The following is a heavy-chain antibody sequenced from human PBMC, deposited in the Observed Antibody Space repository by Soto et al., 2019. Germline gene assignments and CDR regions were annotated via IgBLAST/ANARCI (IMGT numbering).Heavy chain of an antibody. Sequence: QVQLQESGPGLVKPSGTLSLTCAVSGGSISSSNWWSWVRQPPGKGLEWIGEIYHSGSTNYNPSLKSRVTISVDKSKTQVSLKLSSVAAADTAVYYCTKVSGSYYYGMDVWGQGTTVTVSS. J-gene: IGHJ6*02. CDR2: IYHSGST. CDR3: TKVSGSYYYGMDV. V-gene: IGHV4-4*02. CDR1: GGSISSSNW. D-gene: IGHD1-26*01.